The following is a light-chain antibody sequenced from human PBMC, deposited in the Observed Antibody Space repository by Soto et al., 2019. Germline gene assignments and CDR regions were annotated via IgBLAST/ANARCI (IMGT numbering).Light chain of an antibody. CDR3: QHYDNFPPLRT. CDR2: AAS. V-gene: IGKV1-33*01. CDR1: EDINNN. J-gene: IGKJ4*01. Sequence: DIQMTQSPSSLSASVGDRVTITCQASEDINNNLNWYQKKPAEAPKLLIYAASNSQAGVPSRFSGSGSGTHYTFTISSLQPDDTATYYCQHYDNFPPLRTFGGGTKVDIK.